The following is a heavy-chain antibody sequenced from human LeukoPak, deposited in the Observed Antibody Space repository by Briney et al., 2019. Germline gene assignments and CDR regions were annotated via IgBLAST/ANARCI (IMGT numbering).Heavy chain of an antibody. Sequence: SGTLSLTCAVSGVSISSSNWWSWFRQSPGKGLEWIGEVYDSGAANYHPSLRSRVTISVDKAKNQLSLSLRSVTAADTAVYYCARDARWLQSRIVAFDIWGQGTMVTVSS. CDR1: GVSISSSNW. V-gene: IGHV4-4*02. D-gene: IGHD5-24*01. CDR3: ARDARWLQSRIVAFDI. CDR2: VYDSGAA. J-gene: IGHJ3*02.